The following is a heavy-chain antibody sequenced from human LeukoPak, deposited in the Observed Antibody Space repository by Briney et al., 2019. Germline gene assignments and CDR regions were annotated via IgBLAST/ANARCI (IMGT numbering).Heavy chain of an antibody. CDR1: GGTFSSYA. J-gene: IGHJ4*02. Sequence: SVKVSCKASGGTFSSYAISWVRQAPGQGLEWMGGIIPIFGTANYAQKFQGRVTITTDESTSTAYMELSSLRSEDTAVYYCARENRGGSYCDYWGQGTLVTVSS. D-gene: IGHD1-26*01. CDR3: ARENRGGSYCDY. CDR2: IIPIFGTA. V-gene: IGHV1-69*05.